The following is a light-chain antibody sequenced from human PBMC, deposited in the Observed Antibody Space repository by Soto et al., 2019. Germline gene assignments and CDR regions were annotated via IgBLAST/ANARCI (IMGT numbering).Light chain of an antibody. J-gene: IGKJ1*01. CDR3: LQHNSYPRT. Sequence: DIQMTQSPSSLSASVGDRVTITCRASQGIRNYLGWYQQKPGKAPKRLIYVASSLQSGVPSRFSGSGSGTEFTLTISSLQPEDFATYYCLQHNSYPRTFGQGTKVEIK. V-gene: IGKV1-17*01. CDR2: VAS. CDR1: QGIRNY.